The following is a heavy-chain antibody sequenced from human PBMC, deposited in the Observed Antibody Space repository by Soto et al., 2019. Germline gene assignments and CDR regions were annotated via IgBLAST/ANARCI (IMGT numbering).Heavy chain of an antibody. CDR1: GFSLTTSGVG. V-gene: IGHV2-5*02. D-gene: IGHD4-17*01. CDR2: IYCDDDK. J-gene: IGHJ5*02. CDR3: AHRTTTVTWWFDP. Sequence: QITLKESGPTLVKPTQTLTLTCTFSGFSLTTSGVGVGWIRQPPGKAPGWLALIYCDDDKRYRPSLKSRLTITTDTSKTPVVLTMTNMDPADTATYFCAHRTTTVTWWFDPWGQGPLVTVSS.